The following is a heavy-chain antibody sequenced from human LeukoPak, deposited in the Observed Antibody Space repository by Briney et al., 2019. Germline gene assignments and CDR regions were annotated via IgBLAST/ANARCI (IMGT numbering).Heavy chain of an antibody. D-gene: IGHD3-22*01. Sequence: PGGSLRLTCSAPGFTFSSNAMHWVRQAPGKGMEYVLAISNNGGSTYYADSVKGRFTISRDNSKNTLYLQMSSLRAEDTAVDYCVNRITMIVWGQGTLVIVSS. J-gene: IGHJ4*02. CDR1: GFTFSSNA. V-gene: IGHV3-64D*09. CDR3: VNRITMIV. CDR2: ISNNGGST.